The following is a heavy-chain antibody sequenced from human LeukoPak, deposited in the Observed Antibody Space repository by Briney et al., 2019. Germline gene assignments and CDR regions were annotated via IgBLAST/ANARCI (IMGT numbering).Heavy chain of an antibody. CDR3: ARPKDRRPPDTSYYYDSSGYYYDFDY. CDR1: GYTFTSYA. CDR2: INTNTGNP. D-gene: IGHD3-22*01. Sequence: ASVKVSCKASGYTFTSYAMNWVRQAPGQGLEWMGWINTNTGNPTYAQGFTGRFVFSLDTSVSTAYLQISSLKAEDTAVYYCARPKDRRPPDTSYYYDSSGYYYDFDYWGQGTLVTVSS. J-gene: IGHJ4*02. V-gene: IGHV7-4-1*02.